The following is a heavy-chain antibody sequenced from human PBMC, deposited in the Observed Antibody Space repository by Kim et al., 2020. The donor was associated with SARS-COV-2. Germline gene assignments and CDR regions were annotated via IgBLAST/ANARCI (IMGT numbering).Heavy chain of an antibody. J-gene: IGHJ4*02. D-gene: IGHD6-13*01. Sequence: EKGRVTISRDNAKNALYLKMNSLSAEDTAVYYCARQAYSSSWYPPDFDYWGQGTLVTVSA. CDR3: ARQAYSSSWYPPDFDY. V-gene: IGHV3-11*03.